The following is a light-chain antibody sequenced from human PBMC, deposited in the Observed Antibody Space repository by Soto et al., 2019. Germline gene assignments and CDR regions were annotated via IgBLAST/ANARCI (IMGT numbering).Light chain of an antibody. V-gene: IGKV1-27*01. CDR2: GAS. CDR3: QKYNIAPLT. CDR1: QGNRNF. J-gene: IGKJ4*01. Sequence: DIQMTQSPSSLSAFVGDRVTITCRASQGNRNFLDWYQQKPGKVPKLLIYGASTLPSGVPSRFSGSGSGTDFNLTISSLQPEDVASYYCQKYNIAPLTFCGGTKVEIK.